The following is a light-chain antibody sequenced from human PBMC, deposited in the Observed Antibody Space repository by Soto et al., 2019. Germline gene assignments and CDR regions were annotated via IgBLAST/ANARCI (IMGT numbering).Light chain of an antibody. V-gene: IGKV3-20*01. Sequence: EILLTQSPGTLSLSPGERATLFCRAGQTIPTNSLAWYQHKPGQAPRLLIYATSSRATGIPDRFSGSGSGTDFTLTISRLQPEDFAVYYCHRTSFGQGTRLEMK. J-gene: IGKJ2*01. CDR3: HRTS. CDR2: ATS. CDR1: QTIPTNS.